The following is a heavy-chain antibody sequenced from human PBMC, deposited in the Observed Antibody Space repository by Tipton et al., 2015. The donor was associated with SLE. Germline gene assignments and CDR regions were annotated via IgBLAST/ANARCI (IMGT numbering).Heavy chain of an antibody. CDR3: AKRMGGPYGGMDV. J-gene: IGHJ6*02. CDR2: IRYDGSNK. V-gene: IGHV3-30*02. Sequence: GSLRLSCVASGFTFKTYWMHWVRQAPGKGLEWVAFIRYDGSNKYYADSVKGRFTISRDNSKNTLYLQMNSLRAEDTAVYYCAKRMGGPYGGMDVWGQGTTVTVSS. CDR1: GFTFKTYW. D-gene: IGHD3-16*01.